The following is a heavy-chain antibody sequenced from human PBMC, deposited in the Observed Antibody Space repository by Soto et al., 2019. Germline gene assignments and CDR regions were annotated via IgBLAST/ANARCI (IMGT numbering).Heavy chain of an antibody. J-gene: IGHJ5*02. Sequence: EVQLLESGGGLVQPGGSLRLSCAASGFSFSSYAMGWVRQAPGKGLEWVSIISATDVATYYADSVKGHFIIARDDSRRTLFLQMNSLRAEDTAVYHCVKDVYSGSSGQFDLWGQGTLVNVSS. CDR3: VKDVYSGSSGQFDL. CDR2: ISATDVAT. V-gene: IGHV3-23*01. CDR1: GFSFSSYA. D-gene: IGHD1-26*01.